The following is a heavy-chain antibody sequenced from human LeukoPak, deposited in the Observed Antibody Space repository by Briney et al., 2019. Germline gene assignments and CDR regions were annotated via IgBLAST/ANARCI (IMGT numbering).Heavy chain of an antibody. CDR3: ARRQMSGILTGYYAFDI. D-gene: IGHD3-9*01. CDR1: GFTFSSYA. J-gene: IGHJ3*02. V-gene: IGHV3-30*04. Sequence: GRSLRLSCAASGFTFSSYAMHWVRQAPGKGLEWVAVISYDGSNKYYADSVKGRFTISRDNSKNTLYLQMNSLRAEDTAVYYCARRQMSGILTGYYAFDIWGQGTMVTVSS. CDR2: ISYDGSNK.